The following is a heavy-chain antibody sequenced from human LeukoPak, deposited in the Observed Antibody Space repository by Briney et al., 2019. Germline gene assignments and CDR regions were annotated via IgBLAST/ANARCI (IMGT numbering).Heavy chain of an antibody. D-gene: IGHD3-10*01. CDR2: ISYDGSNK. CDR3: AKGFHYGSGTAFDY. CDR1: GFTFSSYG. V-gene: IGHV3-30*18. J-gene: IGHJ4*02. Sequence: GGSLRLSCAASGFTFSSYGMHWVRQAPGKGLEWVAVISYDGSNKYYADSVKGRFTISRDNSKNTLYLQMNSLRAEDTAVYYCAKGFHYGSGTAFDYWGQGTLVTVSS.